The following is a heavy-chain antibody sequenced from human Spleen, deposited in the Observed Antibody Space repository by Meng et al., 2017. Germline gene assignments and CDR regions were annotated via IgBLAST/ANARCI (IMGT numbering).Heavy chain of an antibody. CDR2: INHSGST. D-gene: IGHD4-11*01. J-gene: IGHJ4*02. CDR3: ARGPTTMAHDFDY. CDR1: GCSISSGDYY. V-gene: IGHV4-31*03. Sequence: APRHGAGPGLVKPSQTLPLTCTAAGCSISSGDYYWSWIRQHQGKGLEWIGEINHSGSTNSNPSLESRATISVDTSQNNLSLKLSSVTAADSAVYYCARGPTTMAHDFDYWGQGTLVTVSS.